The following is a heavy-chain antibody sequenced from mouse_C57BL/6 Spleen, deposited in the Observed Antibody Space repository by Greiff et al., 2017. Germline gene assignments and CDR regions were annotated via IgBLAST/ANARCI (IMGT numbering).Heavy chain of an antibody. CDR1: GYSITSGYY. D-gene: IGHD2-12*01. V-gene: IGHV3-6*01. CDR2: ISYDGSN. J-gene: IGHJ2*01. Sequence: VQLKESGPGLVKPSQSLSLTCSVTGYSITSGYYWNWIRQFPGNKLEWMGYISYDGSNNYNPSLKNRISITRDTSKNQFFLKLNSVTTEDTATYYCARDWAFTTGFDYWGQGTTLTVSS. CDR3: ARDWAFTTGFDY.